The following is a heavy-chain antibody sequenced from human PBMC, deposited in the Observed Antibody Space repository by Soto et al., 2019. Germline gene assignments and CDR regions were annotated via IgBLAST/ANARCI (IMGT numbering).Heavy chain of an antibody. V-gene: IGHV1-18*01. D-gene: IGHD3-16*01. J-gene: IGHJ4*02. CDR3: ARGALDFDY. Sequence: PRASVKVSCKASGYTFTYYAVTWVRQAPGQGLEWMGWISAYNGHTKYAQNLQGRLTLTTDTSTNTAYMELRSLRSDDTAVYYCARGALDFDYWGQGTLVTVSS. CDR1: GYTFTYYA. CDR2: ISAYNGHT.